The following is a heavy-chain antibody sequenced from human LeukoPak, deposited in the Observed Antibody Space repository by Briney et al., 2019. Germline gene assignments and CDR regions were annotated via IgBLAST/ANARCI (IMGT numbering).Heavy chain of an antibody. J-gene: IGHJ4*02. CDR1: GFTFSSYW. CDR2: IKQDGSEK. D-gene: IGHD6-13*01. CDR3: ATSTAAAGTD. V-gene: IGHV3-7*03. Sequence: PGGSLRLSCAASGFTFSSYWMSWVRQAPGKGLEWVANIKQDGSEKYYVDSVKGRFTVSRDNAQNSLYLQMNSLRAEDTAIYYCATSTAAAGTDWGQGTLVTVPS.